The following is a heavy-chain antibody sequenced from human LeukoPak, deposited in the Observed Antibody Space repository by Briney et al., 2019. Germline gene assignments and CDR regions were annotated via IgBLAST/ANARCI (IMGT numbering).Heavy chain of an antibody. Sequence: EASVKVSCKVSGYTLTELSMHWVRQAPGQGLEWMGIINPSGGSTSYAQKFQGRVTMTRETSTSTVYMELSSLRSEDTAVYYCARAGTDYGDYLGYWGQGTLVTVSS. CDR3: ARAGTDYGDYLGY. CDR2: INPSGGST. D-gene: IGHD3-16*01. CDR1: GYTLTELS. V-gene: IGHV1-46*01. J-gene: IGHJ4*02.